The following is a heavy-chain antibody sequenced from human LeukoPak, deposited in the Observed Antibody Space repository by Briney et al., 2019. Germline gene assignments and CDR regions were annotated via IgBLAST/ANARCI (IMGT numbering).Heavy chain of an antibody. V-gene: IGHV3-9*01. CDR1: GFTFDDYA. CDR3: AKDPHGLRYFDWLLIGDGMDV. D-gene: IGHD3-9*01. Sequence: PGGSLRLSCAASGFTFDDYAMHWVRQAPGKGLEWVSGISWNSGSIGYADSVKGRFTISRDNAKNSLYLQMNSLRAEDTAVYYCAKDPHGLRYFDWLLIGDGMDVWGQGTTVTVSS. J-gene: IGHJ6*02. CDR2: ISWNSGSI.